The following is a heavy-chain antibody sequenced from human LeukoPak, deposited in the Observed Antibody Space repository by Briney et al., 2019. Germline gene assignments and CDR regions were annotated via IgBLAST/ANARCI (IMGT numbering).Heavy chain of an antibody. Sequence: SETLSLTCTVSGGSISSGDYYWRWIRQPPGKGLEWIGYIYYSGSTYYNPSLKSRVTISVDTSKNQFSLKLSSVTAADTAVYYCARGESNSNSHDYWGQGTLVTVSS. CDR2: IYYSGST. D-gene: IGHD4-11*01. CDR1: GGSISSGDYY. V-gene: IGHV4-30-4*08. CDR3: ARGESNSNSHDY. J-gene: IGHJ4*02.